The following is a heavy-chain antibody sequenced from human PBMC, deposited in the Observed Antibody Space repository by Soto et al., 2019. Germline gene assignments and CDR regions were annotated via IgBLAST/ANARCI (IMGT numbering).Heavy chain of an antibody. CDR2: RNPNSGNT. D-gene: IGHD6-13*01. V-gene: IGHV1-8*02. CDR3: ARGVAAAGTDWFDP. CDR1: GYTFTSYD. J-gene: IGHJ5*02. Sequence: GASVKVSCKASGYTFTSYDINWVRQATGQGLEWMGWRNPNSGNTGYAQKFQGRVTMTRNTSISTAYMELSSLRSEDTAVYYCARGVAAAGTDWFDPWGQGTLVTVSS.